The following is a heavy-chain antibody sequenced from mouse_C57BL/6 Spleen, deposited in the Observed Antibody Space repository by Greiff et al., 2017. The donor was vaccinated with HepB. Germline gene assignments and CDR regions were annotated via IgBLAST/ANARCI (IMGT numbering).Heavy chain of an antibody. CDR3: ARRELGAWFAY. Sequence: EVKVEESGGGLVKPGGSLKLSCAASGFTFSSYTMSWVRQTPEKRLEWVATISGGGGNTYYPDSVKGRFTISRDNAKNTLYLQMSSLRSEDTALYYCARRELGAWFAYWGQGTLVTVSA. J-gene: IGHJ3*01. D-gene: IGHD4-1*01. CDR1: GFTFSSYT. CDR2: ISGGGGNT. V-gene: IGHV5-9*01.